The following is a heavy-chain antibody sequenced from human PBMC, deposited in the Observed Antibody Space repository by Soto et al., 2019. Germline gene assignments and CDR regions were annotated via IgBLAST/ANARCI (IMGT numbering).Heavy chain of an antibody. Sequence: EASVKVSCKASGYTFSNFGFSWVRQAPGQGLQWMGWISASNGKTNYAQKMQGRVTMTTDASSATAYMELRSLRADDTAVYYCARDRHSGHDSLDFWGQGTLVTVSS. J-gene: IGHJ4*02. CDR1: GYTFSNFG. V-gene: IGHV1-18*01. CDR2: ISASNGKT. D-gene: IGHD5-12*01. CDR3: ARDRHSGHDSLDF.